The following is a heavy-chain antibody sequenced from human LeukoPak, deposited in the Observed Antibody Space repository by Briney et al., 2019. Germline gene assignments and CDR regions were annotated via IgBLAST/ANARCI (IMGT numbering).Heavy chain of an antibody. J-gene: IGHJ4*02. V-gene: IGHV4-39*07. CDR3: AKAPVTTCRGAFCYPFDY. CDR1: GGSISSSPYY. Sequence: SETLSLTCTVSGGSISSSPYYWGWIRQPPGKGLEWIGSIYYSGTTHYSPSLESRVTISVDTSKNQFSLKLASVTAADTAIYYCAKAPVTTCRGAFCYPFDYWGLGTLVTVSS. D-gene: IGHD2-15*01. CDR2: IYYSGTT.